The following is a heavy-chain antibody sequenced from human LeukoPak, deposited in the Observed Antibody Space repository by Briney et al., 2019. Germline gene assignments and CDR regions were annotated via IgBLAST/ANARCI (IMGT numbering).Heavy chain of an antibody. CDR1: GFTFSSYG. D-gene: IGHD6-13*01. J-gene: IGHJ4*02. V-gene: IGHV3-30*03. CDR2: ISYDGSNK. CDR3: ARDLRYSSSWYPLFDY. Sequence: PGGSLRLSCAASGFTFSSYGMHWVRQAPGKGLEWVAVISYDGSNKYYADSVKGRFTISRDNSKNTLYLQMSSLRAEDTAVYYCARDLRYSSSWYPLFDYWGQGTLVTVSS.